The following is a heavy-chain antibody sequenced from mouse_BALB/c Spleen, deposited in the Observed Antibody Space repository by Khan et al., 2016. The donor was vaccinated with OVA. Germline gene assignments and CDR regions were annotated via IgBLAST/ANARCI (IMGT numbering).Heavy chain of an antibody. CDR3: ARDCWIAY. Sequence: EVQLVESGGGLVKPGGSLKLSCAASGFTFSNYAMSWVRQSPEKRLEWVASISSGDSTYSLASVKGRFTISRDNSRNILYLKMSSLRTEDTAIYYCARDCWIAYWGQGTLVTVSA. V-gene: IGHV5-6-5*01. CDR1: GFTFSNYA. CDR2: ISSGDST. J-gene: IGHJ3*01.